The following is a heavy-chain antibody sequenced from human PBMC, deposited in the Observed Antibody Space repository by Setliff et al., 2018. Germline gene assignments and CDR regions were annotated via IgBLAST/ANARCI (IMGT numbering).Heavy chain of an antibody. Sequence: ASVKVSCKTSGYPFVGYFIYWMRQAPGQGLEWVGWIDPKSGRTKYAVKFQGRVTMTRDTSSSTIYMEVNSHTSDDTAVYFCAKQGDLAFDYWGQGTQVTVSS. J-gene: IGHJ4*02. D-gene: IGHD3-16*01. CDR1: GYPFVGYF. CDR3: AKQGDLAFDY. V-gene: IGHV1-2*02. CDR2: IDPKSGRT.